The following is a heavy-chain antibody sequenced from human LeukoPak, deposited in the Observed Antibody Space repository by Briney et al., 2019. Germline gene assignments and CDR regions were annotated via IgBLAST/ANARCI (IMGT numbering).Heavy chain of an antibody. Sequence: ASVKVSCKASGYTFTTYGISWVRQAPGQGLEWMGWISAYNANTKYAQKFQDRVTMTTDTSTSTALMELRSLRSDDTAVYYCARTEKTYCGGVCDNYHMDVWGKGTTVTVSS. CDR3: ARTEKTYCGGVCDNYHMDV. CDR2: ISAYNANT. V-gene: IGHV1-18*01. CDR1: GYTFTTYG. J-gene: IGHJ6*03. D-gene: IGHD2-21*02.